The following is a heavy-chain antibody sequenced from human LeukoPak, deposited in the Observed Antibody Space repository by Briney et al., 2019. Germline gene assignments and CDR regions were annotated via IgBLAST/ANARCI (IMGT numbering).Heavy chain of an antibody. V-gene: IGHV3-11*01. Sequence: GGSLRLSCAASGFTFSDYYMSWIRQAPGKGLEWVSYISSSGSTIYYADSVKGRFTISRDNAKNSLYLQMNSLRAEDTAVYYCAIHIAVAGPHDAFDIWGQGTMVTVSS. CDR3: AIHIAVAGPHDAFDI. CDR2: ISSSGSTI. CDR1: GFTFSDYY. J-gene: IGHJ3*02. D-gene: IGHD6-19*01.